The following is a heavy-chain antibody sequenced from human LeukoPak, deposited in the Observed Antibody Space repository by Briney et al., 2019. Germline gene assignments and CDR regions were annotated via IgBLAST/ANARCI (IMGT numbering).Heavy chain of an antibody. Sequence: SETLSLTCTVSGGSISSGSYYWSWIRQPAGKGLEWIGRIYTSGSTNYNPSLKSRVTISVDTSKNQFSLKLSSVTAADTAVYYCARERRAVAGRGNWFDPWGQGTLVTVSS. D-gene: IGHD6-19*01. CDR1: GGSISSGSYY. CDR2: IYTSGST. J-gene: IGHJ5*02. V-gene: IGHV4-61*02. CDR3: ARERRAVAGRGNWFDP.